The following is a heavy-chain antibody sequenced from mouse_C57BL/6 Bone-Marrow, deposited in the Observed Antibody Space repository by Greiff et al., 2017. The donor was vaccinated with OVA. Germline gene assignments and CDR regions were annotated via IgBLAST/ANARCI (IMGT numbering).Heavy chain of an antibody. J-gene: IGHJ3*01. D-gene: IGHD1-1*01. Sequence: EVKLEESGAELVRPGASVKLSCTASGFTIKDDYMHWVKQRPEQGLEWIGWIDPENGDTEYTSKFQGKATITADTSSNPAYLQLSSLTSKDTAVDYCTTGYYGSSAWFAYWGQGTLVTVSA. CDR1: GFTIKDDY. CDR3: TTGYYGSSAWFAY. CDR2: IDPENGDT. V-gene: IGHV14-4*01.